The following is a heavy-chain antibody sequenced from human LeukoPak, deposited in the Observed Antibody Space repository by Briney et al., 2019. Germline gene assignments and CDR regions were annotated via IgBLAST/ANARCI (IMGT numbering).Heavy chain of an antibody. D-gene: IGHD6-19*01. Sequence: SETLSLTCTVSGGSISSYYWSWIRQPPGKGLEWIGYIYYSGSTNYNPSLKSRVTISVDTSKNQFSLKLSSVTAADTAVYYCASMNSSGWVYYFDYWGRGTLVTVSS. CDR2: IYYSGST. V-gene: IGHV4-59*01. CDR3: ASMNSSGWVYYFDY. CDR1: GGSISSYY. J-gene: IGHJ4*02.